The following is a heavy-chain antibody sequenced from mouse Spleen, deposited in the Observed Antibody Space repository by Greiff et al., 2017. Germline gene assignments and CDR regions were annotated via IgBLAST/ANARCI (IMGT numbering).Heavy chain of an antibody. D-gene: IGHD3-3*01. CDR2: ISSGGGNT. V-gene: IGHV5-9*04. Sequence: EVQVVESGGGLVKPGGSLKLSCAASGFTFSSYTMSWVRQTPAKRLEWVATISSGGGNTYYPDSVKGRFTISRDNARNTLYLQMSSLRSEDTAMYYCARHPRDPYYFDYWGQGTTLTVSS. CDR1: GFTFSSYT. CDR3: ARHPRDPYYFDY. J-gene: IGHJ2*01.